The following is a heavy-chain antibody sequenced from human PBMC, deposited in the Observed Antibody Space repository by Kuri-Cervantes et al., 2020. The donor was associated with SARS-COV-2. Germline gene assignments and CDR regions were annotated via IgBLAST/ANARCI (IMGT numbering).Heavy chain of an antibody. J-gene: IGHJ4*02. V-gene: IGHV4-34*01. D-gene: IGHD3-9*01. CDR3: AKGPDILTGYYIWDYYFDY. CDR1: GGSFSGYY. CDR2: INHSGST. Sequence: SETLSLTCAVYGGSFSGYYWSWIRQPPGKGLEWIGEINHSGSTNYNPSLKSRVTISVDTSKNQFSLKLSSVTAADTAVYYCAKGPDILTGYYIWDYYFDYWGQGTLVTVSS.